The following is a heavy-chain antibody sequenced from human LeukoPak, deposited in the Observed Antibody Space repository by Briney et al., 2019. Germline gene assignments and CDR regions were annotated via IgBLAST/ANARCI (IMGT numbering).Heavy chain of an antibody. Sequence: GGSLRLSCAASVLTFSTYGFHWVRQAPGKGLEWVAFIPSDGSDNYYANSVKGRFTISRDNSKNTLYLQTNSLRSEDTAVYYCAKGLGDYDDFRLGYWGQGTLVTVSS. CDR3: AKGLGDYDDFRLGY. J-gene: IGHJ4*02. V-gene: IGHV3-30*02. CDR2: IPSDGSDN. CDR1: VLTFSTYG. D-gene: IGHD4-17*01.